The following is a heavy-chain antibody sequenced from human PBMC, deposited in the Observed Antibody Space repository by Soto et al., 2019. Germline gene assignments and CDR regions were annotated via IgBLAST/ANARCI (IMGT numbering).Heavy chain of an antibody. CDR1: GYSFTSYW. Sequence: EVQLVQSGAEVKKPGESMKISCKGSGYSFTSYWIGWVRQMPGKGLEWVGIIYPGDSDTRYSPSCQGQVSISADKSINTAYLPWSNLKASDTAMSYFSRRGAAYSGYEWDYWGQGTLVTGSS. J-gene: IGHJ4*02. CDR3: SRRGAAYSGYEWDY. D-gene: IGHD5-12*01. V-gene: IGHV5-51*03. CDR2: IYPGDSDT.